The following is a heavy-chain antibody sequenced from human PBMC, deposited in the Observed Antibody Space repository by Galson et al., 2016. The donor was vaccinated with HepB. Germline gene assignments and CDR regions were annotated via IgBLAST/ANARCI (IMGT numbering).Heavy chain of an antibody. CDR2: ISAYSGTT. V-gene: IGHV1-18*01. CDR3: SKDVPVSGWRHYSHTGMDV. D-gene: IGHD6-19*01. Sequence: SVKVSCKASGYTFSRHGISWVRQAPGQGLEWMGWISAYSGTTEYARKFQGRVTMTTDMATSTAYMDLKNLRSDDTARYFCSKDVPVSGWRHYSHTGMDVCGQGTPVIVSS. J-gene: IGHJ6*02. CDR1: GYTFSRHG.